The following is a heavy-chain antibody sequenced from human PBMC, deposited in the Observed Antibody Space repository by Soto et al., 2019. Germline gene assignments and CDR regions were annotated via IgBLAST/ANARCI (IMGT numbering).Heavy chain of an antibody. CDR1: GGSMTRLVW. J-gene: IGHJ4*02. Sequence: ESLSLTCTVSGGSMTRLVWWTGVRQPPVKGLEWIGEVFHTGNTNYNPSLKSRVTMSVDKSTNELSLKVTSVTAADTAIYYCARKAWVRFDYWGQGALVTVSS. D-gene: IGHD7-27*01. CDR2: VFHTGNT. CDR3: ARKAWVRFDY. V-gene: IGHV4-4*02.